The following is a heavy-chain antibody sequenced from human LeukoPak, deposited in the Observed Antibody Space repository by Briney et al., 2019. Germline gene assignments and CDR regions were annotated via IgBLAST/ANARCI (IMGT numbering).Heavy chain of an antibody. CDR2: IRFDGSNT. CDR3: AIPYYDSSGYPVAFAY. D-gene: IGHD3-22*01. V-gene: IGHV3-30*02. J-gene: IGHJ4*02. CDR1: GFTFNNYG. Sequence: GGSLRLSCAASGFTFNNYGMHWVRQAPGKGLEWVAFIRFDGSNTYYADSVKGRFTISRDNSKNTLHLHMSSLGAEDTAVYYCAIPYYDSSGYPVAFAYWGQGTLVTVSS.